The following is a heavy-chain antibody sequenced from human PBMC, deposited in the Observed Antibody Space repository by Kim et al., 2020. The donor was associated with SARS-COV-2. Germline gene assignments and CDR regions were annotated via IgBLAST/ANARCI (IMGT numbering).Heavy chain of an antibody. Sequence: SETLSLTCAVYGGSFSGYYWSWIRQPPGKGLEWIGEINHSGSTNYNPSLKSRVTISVDTSKNQFSLKLSSVTAADTAVYYCARGRLGYCSGGSCPPWGQG. V-gene: IGHV4-34*01. CDR2: INHSGST. D-gene: IGHD2-15*01. CDR1: GGSFSGYY. J-gene: IGHJ1*01. CDR3: ARGRLGYCSGGSCPP.